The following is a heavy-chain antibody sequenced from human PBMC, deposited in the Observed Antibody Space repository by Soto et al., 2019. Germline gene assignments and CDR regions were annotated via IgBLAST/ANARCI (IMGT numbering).Heavy chain of an antibody. CDR2: NKSKAYGGTK. CDR3: TRVAGSYYDILPGLYYFDY. V-gene: IGHV3-49*03. D-gene: IGHD3-9*01. Sequence: GGSLRLSCTASGFTFGDYAMSWLRQAPGKGKEWVGLNKSKAYGGTKEKAASGKSRFTISKNDSKSFAYLQMNSLKTEDTAVYYCTRVAGSYYDILPGLYYFDYWGQGTLVTVSS. J-gene: IGHJ4*02. CDR1: GFTFGDYA.